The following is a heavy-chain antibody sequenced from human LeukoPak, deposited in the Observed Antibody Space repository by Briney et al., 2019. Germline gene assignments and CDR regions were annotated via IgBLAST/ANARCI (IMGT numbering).Heavy chain of an antibody. J-gene: IGHJ4*01. CDR3: AKEGVIMAASYSSG. CDR2: IGGSGLDT. CDR1: GFTFNSYG. V-gene: IGHV3-23*01. Sequence: SGGSLRLSCAASGFTFNSYGMTWVRQAPGKGLEWVSSIGGSGLDTYYPDSVKGRFFISRDNAKSTLYLQMNSLGAEDTAVYFCAKEGVIMAASYSSGWGQGSLLTVSS. D-gene: IGHD2-21*01.